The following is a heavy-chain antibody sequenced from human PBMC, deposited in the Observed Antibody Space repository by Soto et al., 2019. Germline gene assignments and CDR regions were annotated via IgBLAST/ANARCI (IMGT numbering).Heavy chain of an antibody. V-gene: IGHV3-30*18. CDR1: GFTFSDYA. Sequence: VQLVESGGGVVQPGRSLRLSCAAPGFTFSDYAMHWVRQAPGKGLEWVAVVSHDGRNTHYADSVKGRFTISRDSSKNTVSLEMTSLRAEDTAVYYCAKGVRQWLVTSDFNYWGQGALVTVSS. CDR2: VSHDGRNT. CDR3: AKGVRQWLVTSDFNY. D-gene: IGHD6-19*01. J-gene: IGHJ4*02.